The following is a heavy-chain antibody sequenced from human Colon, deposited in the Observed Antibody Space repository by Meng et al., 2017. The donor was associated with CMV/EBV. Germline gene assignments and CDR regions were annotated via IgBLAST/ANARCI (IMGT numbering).Heavy chain of an antibody. Sequence: GGSLSLSCAASGFTFSSDSMNCFRQAPAEGLQWVSSISSSSSYIYYADSVKGRFTISRDNAKNSLSLQMNSLRAEATAVYYCARCGGGGITIFGVVITGYYYGMDVWGQGTTVTVSS. V-gene: IGHV3-21*01. CDR2: ISSSSSYI. J-gene: IGHJ6*02. CDR3: ARCGGGGITIFGVVITGYYYGMDV. CDR1: GFTFSSDS. D-gene: IGHD3-3*01.